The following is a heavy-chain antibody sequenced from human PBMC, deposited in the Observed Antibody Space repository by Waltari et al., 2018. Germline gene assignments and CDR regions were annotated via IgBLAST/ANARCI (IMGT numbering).Heavy chain of an antibody. CDR3: ARELGYSYIDY. CDR1: GGSISSHY. D-gene: IGHD5-18*01. J-gene: IGHJ4*02. V-gene: IGHV4-59*11. CDR2: IYYSGST. Sequence: QVQLQESGPGLVKPSETLSLTCTVYGGSISSHYWSWIRQPPGKGLEWIGYIYYSGSTNYNPSLKSRVTISVDTSKNQFSLKLSSVTAADTAVYYCARELGYSYIDYWGQGTLVTVSS.